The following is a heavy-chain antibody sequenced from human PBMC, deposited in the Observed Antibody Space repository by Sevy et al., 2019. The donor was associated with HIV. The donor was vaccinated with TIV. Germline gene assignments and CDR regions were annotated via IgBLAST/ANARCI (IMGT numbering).Heavy chain of an antibody. CDR2: ISSGTSTI. D-gene: IGHD3-10*01. J-gene: IGHJ4*02. CDR1: GFTFSIYS. Sequence: GGSLRLSCAASGFTFSIYSMNWVRQAPGKGLEWVSYISSGTSTIYYADSVKRRFTISRDNAKNSLYLQMNSLRDEDTAVYYCVRDRGVRGVQFDYWGQGTLVTVSS. V-gene: IGHV3-48*02. CDR3: VRDRGVRGVQFDY.